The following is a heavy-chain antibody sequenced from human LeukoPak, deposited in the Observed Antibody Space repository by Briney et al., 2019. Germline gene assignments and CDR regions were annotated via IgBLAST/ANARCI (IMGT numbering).Heavy chain of an antibody. V-gene: IGHV3-23*01. CDR2: ISGSGGST. J-gene: IGHJ4*02. D-gene: IGHD2-2*01. CDR1: GFTFGSYA. CDR3: AKDGGYCSSTSCSGGDFDY. Sequence: GGSLRLSCAASGFTFGSYAMSWVRQAPGKGLEWVSAISGSGGSTYYADSVKGRFTISRDNSKNTLYLQMNSLRAEDTAVYYCAKDGGYCSSTSCSGGDFDYWGQGTLVTVSS.